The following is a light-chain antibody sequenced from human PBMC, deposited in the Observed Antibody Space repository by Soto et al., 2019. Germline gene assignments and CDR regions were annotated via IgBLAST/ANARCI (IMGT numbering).Light chain of an antibody. CDR1: QSVSSN. J-gene: IGKJ4*01. Sequence: EKALTQSPVTLSLSPGERATLSCRASQSVSSNLAWYQQRPGQAPRLLIYGASTRASGVPDRFSGSGSGTEFILTISSLQSEDSAVYYCQQYDVWPALTFGGGPKVDIK. CDR3: QQYDVWPALT. V-gene: IGKV3-15*01. CDR2: GAS.